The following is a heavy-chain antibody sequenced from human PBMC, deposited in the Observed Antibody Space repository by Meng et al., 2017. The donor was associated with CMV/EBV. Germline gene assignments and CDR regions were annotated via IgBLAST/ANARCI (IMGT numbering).Heavy chain of an antibody. Sequence: GGSLRLSCAASGFRFSAYGMHWVRQAPGKGLEWVTFIRYDGSNTYYADSVKGRFTISRDNSRNRLFLQMNSLRPEDTAVYYCARGASGTYFFDSWGQGTPVTVSS. CDR2: IRYDGSNT. J-gene: IGHJ4*02. CDR3: ARGASGTYFFDS. CDR1: GFRFSAYG. V-gene: IGHV3-30*02. D-gene: IGHD1-26*01.